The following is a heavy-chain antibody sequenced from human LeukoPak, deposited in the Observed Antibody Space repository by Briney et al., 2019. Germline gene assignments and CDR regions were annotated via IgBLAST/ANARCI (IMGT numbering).Heavy chain of an antibody. V-gene: IGHV3-64*02. CDR3: ARDQGNCGGDCYTFDY. D-gene: IGHD2-21*02. J-gene: IGHJ4*02. CDR2: ISSNGGST. Sequence: GGSLRLSCAASGFTFRSYTMHWIRQAPGKGLEYVSAISSNGGSTYYADSVKGRFTISRDNSKNTLYLQMGSLRAEDMAVYYCARDQGNCGGDCYTFDYWGQGTLVTVSS. CDR1: GFTFRSYT.